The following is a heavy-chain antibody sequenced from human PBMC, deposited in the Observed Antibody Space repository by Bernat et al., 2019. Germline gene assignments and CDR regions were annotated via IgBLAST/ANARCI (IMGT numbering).Heavy chain of an antibody. D-gene: IGHD3-10*01. Sequence: QVQLQQWGAGLLKPSETLSLTCAVYGGSFSGYYWSWIRQPPGKGLEWIGEINHSGSTNYNPSLKSRVTISVDTSKNQFSLKLSSVTAADTAVYYCARDMVRGVYYYYGMDVWGQGTMVTVSS. CDR3: ARDMVRGVYYYYGMDV. J-gene: IGHJ6*02. CDR1: GGSFSGYY. V-gene: IGHV4-34*01. CDR2: INHSGST.